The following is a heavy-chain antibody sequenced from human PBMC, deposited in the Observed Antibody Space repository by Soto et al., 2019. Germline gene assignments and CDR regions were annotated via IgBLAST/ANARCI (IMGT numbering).Heavy chain of an antibody. CDR3: ARHEGWTGPDQ. J-gene: IGHJ5*02. V-gene: IGHV4-4*02. CDR1: GASIGSGGW. CDR2: IFHDGNT. D-gene: IGHD2-8*02. Sequence: SETLSLTCAVSGASIGSGGWWSWVRQPPGKGLEWIAEIFHDGNTNYSPSLKSRVTISVDKSQNQFSLNVYSVTAADTAVYYCARHEGWTGPDQWGRGTLVTVSS.